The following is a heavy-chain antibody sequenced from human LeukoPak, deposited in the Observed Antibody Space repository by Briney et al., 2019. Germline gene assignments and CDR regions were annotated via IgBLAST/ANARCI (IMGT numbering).Heavy chain of an antibody. V-gene: IGHV3-74*01. CDR1: GFTFSSYW. J-gene: IGHJ3*02. CDR3: ARGGTDDDFDI. CDR2: INGDGSST. D-gene: IGHD1-26*01. Sequence: GGSLRLSCAASGFTFSSYWMHWVRHAPGKALVWVSRINGDGSSTTYADSVKGRFTISRDNAKNTLYMQMNSLRAEDTAVYYCARGGTDDDFDIWGQGTMVTVPS.